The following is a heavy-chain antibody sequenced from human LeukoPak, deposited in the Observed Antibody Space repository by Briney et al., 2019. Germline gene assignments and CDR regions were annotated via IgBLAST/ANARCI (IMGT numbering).Heavy chain of an antibody. CDR1: GFTFSSYA. CDR2: IGYRGGSI. J-gene: IGHJ6*03. V-gene: IGHV3-23*01. CDR3: AKSWGYTRPYYNYMDV. Sequence: PGGSLRLSCAASGFTFSSYAMHWVRQAPGKGLEWVSIIGYRGGSIYYAYSVQGRFTISRDNSKNTLSLQMNDLRPEDTAVYYCAKSWGYTRPYYNYMDVWGKGTTVTVSS. D-gene: IGHD3-16*02.